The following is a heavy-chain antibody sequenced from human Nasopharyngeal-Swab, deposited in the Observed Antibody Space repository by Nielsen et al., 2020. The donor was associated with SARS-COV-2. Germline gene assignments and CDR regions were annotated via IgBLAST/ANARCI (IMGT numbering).Heavy chain of an antibody. CDR3: ARVGAAAGRGENYYYYYGMDV. CDR1: GGSISSSSYY. V-gene: IGHV4-61*05. Sequence: SETLSLTCTVSGGSISSSSYYWGWIRQPPGKGLEWIGYIYYSGSTNYNPSLKSRVTISVDTSKNQFSLKLSSVTAADTAVYYCARVGAAAGRGENYYYYYGMDVWGQGTTVTVSS. D-gene: IGHD6-13*01. J-gene: IGHJ6*02. CDR2: IYYSGST.